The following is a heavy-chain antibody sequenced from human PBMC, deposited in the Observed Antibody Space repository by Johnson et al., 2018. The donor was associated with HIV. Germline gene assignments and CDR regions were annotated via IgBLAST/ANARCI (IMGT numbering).Heavy chain of an antibody. Sequence: VQLVESGGGVVRPGGSLRLSCAASGFTFDDYGMSWVRQAPGKGVEWVAGINWTGGSTGCADSLKGRFTSCRDNAKNSRYLQKNSLRAEDTAVYYCARSVNAVRHFDIWGQGTMVTVSS. V-gene: IGHV3-20*04. J-gene: IGHJ3*02. CDR3: ARSVNAVRHFDI. D-gene: IGHD2-8*01. CDR2: INWTGGST. CDR1: GFTFDDYG.